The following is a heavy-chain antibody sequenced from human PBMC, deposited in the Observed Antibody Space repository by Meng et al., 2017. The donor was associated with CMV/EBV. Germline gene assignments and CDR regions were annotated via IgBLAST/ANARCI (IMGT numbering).Heavy chain of an antibody. CDR1: AGSLSDSDYH. CDR3: ARANRGIYDAFDI. J-gene: IGHJ3*02. Sequence: QVQLQESGLGLVKPAQPLVLSCTVAAGSLSDSDYHWVWVRQSPGKGLEWIGGLLYGETTYYNPSLESRVTISIDTSKNQLSLKLTSVTAADTALYSCARANRGIYDAFDIWGQGTAVTVSS. CDR2: LLYGETT. D-gene: IGHD3-16*01. V-gene: IGHV4-39*07.